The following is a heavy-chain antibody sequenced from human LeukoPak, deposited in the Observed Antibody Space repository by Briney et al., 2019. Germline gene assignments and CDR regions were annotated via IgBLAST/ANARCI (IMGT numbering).Heavy chain of an antibody. CDR2: IYHSGST. Sequence: TLSLTCAVSGGSISSGGYSWSWIRQPPGKGLEWIGYIYHSGSTYYNPSLKSRVTISVDRSKNQFSLKLSSVTAADTAVYYCARELSGGNYFDYWGQGTLVTVSS. D-gene: IGHD6-19*01. J-gene: IGHJ4*02. CDR1: GGSISSGGYS. V-gene: IGHV4-30-2*01. CDR3: ARELSGGNYFDY.